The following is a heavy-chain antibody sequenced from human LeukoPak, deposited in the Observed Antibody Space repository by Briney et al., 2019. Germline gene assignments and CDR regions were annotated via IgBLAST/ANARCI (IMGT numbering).Heavy chain of an antibody. CDR3: ARGRVLYCSGGSRCSYYFDY. CDR2: IGTAGDT. D-gene: IGHD2-15*01. V-gene: IGHV3-13*01. J-gene: IGHJ4*02. CDR1: GFTFSSYD. Sequence: GGSLRLSCAASGFTFSSYDMRWVRQATGKGLEWVSAIGTAGDTYYPGSVKGRFTISRENAKNSLYLQMNSLRAGDTAVYYCARGRVLYCSGGSRCSYYFDYWGQGTLVTVSS.